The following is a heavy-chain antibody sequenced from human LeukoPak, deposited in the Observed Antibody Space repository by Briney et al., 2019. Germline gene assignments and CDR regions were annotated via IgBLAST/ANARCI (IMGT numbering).Heavy chain of an antibody. CDR3: ARDPYSGGYGAHYYYYMDV. CDR2: ISGSGGST. J-gene: IGHJ6*03. Sequence: GGSLRLSCAASGFTFSSYGMSWVRQASGKGLEWVSAISGSGGSTYYADSVKGRFTISRDNSKNTLYLQMNSLRDEDTAVYYCARDPYSGGYGAHYYYYMDVWGKGTTVTVSS. CDR1: GFTFSSYG. V-gene: IGHV3-23*01. D-gene: IGHD6-19*01.